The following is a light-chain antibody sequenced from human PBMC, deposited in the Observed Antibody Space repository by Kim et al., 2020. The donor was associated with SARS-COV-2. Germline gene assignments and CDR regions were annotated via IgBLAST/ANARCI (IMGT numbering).Light chain of an antibody. V-gene: IGKV3-15*01. J-gene: IGKJ4*01. CDR2: VAS. Sequence: EIVMTQSPGTLSVSPGERATLSCRASQSVSSNLVWYQQKPGQAPRLLIHVASTRATGIPARFSGSGSGTDFTLTISSLQSEDFAVYYCQQYDKWPLTFGGGTKLEI. CDR1: QSVSSN. CDR3: QQYDKWPLT.